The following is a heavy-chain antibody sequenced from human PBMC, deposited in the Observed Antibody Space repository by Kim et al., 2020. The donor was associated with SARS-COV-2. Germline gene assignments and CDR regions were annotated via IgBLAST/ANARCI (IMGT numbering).Heavy chain of an antibody. CDR2: IYSGGST. J-gene: IGHJ6*02. Sequence: GGSLRLSCAASGFTVSSNYMSWVRQAPGKGLEWVSVIYSGGSTYYADSVKGRFTISRDNSKNTLYLQMNSLRAEDTAVYYCARAKNVWFRELFSSTYGMDVWGQGTTVTVSS. V-gene: IGHV3-66*02. D-gene: IGHD3-10*01. CDR3: ARAKNVWFRELFSSTYGMDV. CDR1: GFTVSSNY.